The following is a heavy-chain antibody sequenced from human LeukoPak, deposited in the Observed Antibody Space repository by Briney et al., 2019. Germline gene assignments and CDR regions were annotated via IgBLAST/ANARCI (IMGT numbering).Heavy chain of an antibody. J-gene: IGHJ1*01. CDR1: GYTFTSYG. CDR3: ARDNGYDFWSGYPGGFQH. D-gene: IGHD3-3*01. V-gene: IGHV1-18*01. CDR2: ISAYNGNT. Sequence: ASVKVSCKASGYTFTSYGISWVRQAPGQGLEWMGWISAYNGNTNYAQTLQGRVTMTTDTSTSTAYMELRSLRSDDTAVYYCARDNGYDFWSGYPGGFQHWGQGTLVTVSS.